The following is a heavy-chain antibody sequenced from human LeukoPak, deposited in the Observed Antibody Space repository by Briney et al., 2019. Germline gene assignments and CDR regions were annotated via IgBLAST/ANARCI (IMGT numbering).Heavy chain of an antibody. CDR3: TTDGSSFYDSTTYYP. CDR2: IKSKSDGGTT. CDR1: AFTFSDYS. V-gene: IGHV3-15*05. Sequence: GGSLRLSCAASAFTFSDYSMNWVRQAPGKGLEWLGRIKSKSDGGTTDYAAPVKGRFTISRDDSKSMLYLQINSLKTEDTAVYYCTTDGSSFYDSTTYYPWGRGTLVTVSS. D-gene: IGHD3-22*01. J-gene: IGHJ4*02.